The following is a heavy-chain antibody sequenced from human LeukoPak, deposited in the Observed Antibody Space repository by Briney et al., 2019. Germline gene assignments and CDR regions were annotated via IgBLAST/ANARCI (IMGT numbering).Heavy chain of an antibody. J-gene: IGHJ4*02. CDR3: AKNWGVLPVHYFGY. D-gene: IGHD3-10*01. CDR1: GYTFTGYY. Sequence: GASVKVSCKASGYTFTGYYMHWVRQAPGQGLEWMGTINPSGGSTTYAQKFQGRVTMTRDTSTSTVYMELGSLRYEDTAVYYCAKNWGVLPVHYFGYWGRGTLVTVSS. V-gene: IGHV1-46*01. CDR2: INPSGGST.